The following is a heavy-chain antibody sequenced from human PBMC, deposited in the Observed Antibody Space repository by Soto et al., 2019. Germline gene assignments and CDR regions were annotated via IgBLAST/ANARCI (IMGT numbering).Heavy chain of an antibody. CDR3: ARVTDFWSGYYTSWFDP. V-gene: IGHV4-59*01. Sequence: QVQLQESGPGLVKPSETLSLTCTVSGGYISSYYWTWIRQPPGKGLEWIGYIYYSGSTNYNPSLKSRVTISVDTSKNQFSLELSSVTAADTAVYYCARVTDFWSGYYTSWFDPWGQGTLVTVSS. J-gene: IGHJ5*02. D-gene: IGHD3-3*01. CDR2: IYYSGST. CDR1: GGYISSYY.